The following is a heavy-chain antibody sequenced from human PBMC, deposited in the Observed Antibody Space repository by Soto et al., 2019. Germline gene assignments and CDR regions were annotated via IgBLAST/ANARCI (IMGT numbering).Heavy chain of an antibody. D-gene: IGHD2-2*01. CDR1: GGSISSGGYS. J-gene: IGHJ5*02. CDR3: ARVGEYCSSTSCYGEDWFDP. V-gene: IGHV4-30-2*01. Sequence: QLQLQESGSGLVKPSQTLSLTCAVSGGSISSGGYSWSWIRQPPGKGLEWIGYIYHSGSTYYNPSLKSRVTISVDRSKNQFSLKLSSVTAADTAVYYCARVGEYCSSTSCYGEDWFDPWGQGTLVTVSS. CDR2: IYHSGST.